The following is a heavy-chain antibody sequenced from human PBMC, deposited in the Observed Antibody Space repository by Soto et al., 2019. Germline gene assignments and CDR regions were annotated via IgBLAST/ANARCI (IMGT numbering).Heavy chain of an antibody. CDR2: ISGSGGST. D-gene: IGHD3-10*01. J-gene: IGHJ4*02. CDR1: GFTFSSYA. Sequence: GGSLRLSCAASGFTFSSYAMSWVRQAPGKGLEWVSAISGSGGSTYYADSVKGRFTISRDNSKNTLYLQMNSLRAEDTAVYYCAKSLIGYGSGSYMEIDYWGQGTLVTVSS. CDR3: AKSLIGYGSGSYMEIDY. V-gene: IGHV3-23*01.